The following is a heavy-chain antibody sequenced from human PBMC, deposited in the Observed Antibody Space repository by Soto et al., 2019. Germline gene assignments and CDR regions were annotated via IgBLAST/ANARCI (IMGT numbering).Heavy chain of an antibody. CDR2: ISASSTYI. D-gene: IGHD2-15*01. J-gene: IGHJ4*02. V-gene: IGHV3-21*01. CDR1: GFTFSWYT. CDR3: VPFYFATVDY. Sequence: EVQLVESGGGLVKPGGSLRISCAASGFTFSWYTMNWVRQAPGKGLEWVSSISASSTYIYYADSVKGRFAISRDNAKNSLYLQINSLRAEDTAVYYCVPFYFATVDYWGQGTLVTVSS.